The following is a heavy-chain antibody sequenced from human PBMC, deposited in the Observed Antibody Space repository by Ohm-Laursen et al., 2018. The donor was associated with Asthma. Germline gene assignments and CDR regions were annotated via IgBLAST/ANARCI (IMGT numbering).Heavy chain of an antibody. Sequence: SLRLSCAAAGFTFSSYAMSWVRQAPGKGLEWVSAISGSGGSTYYADSVKGRSTISRDNSKNTLYLQMNSLRAEDTAVYYCARDTGTSSPNIYYYYGMDVWGQGTTVTVSS. CDR1: GFTFSSYA. V-gene: IGHV3-23*01. CDR2: ISGSGGST. J-gene: IGHJ6*02. D-gene: IGHD4-17*01. CDR3: ARDTGTSSPNIYYYYGMDV.